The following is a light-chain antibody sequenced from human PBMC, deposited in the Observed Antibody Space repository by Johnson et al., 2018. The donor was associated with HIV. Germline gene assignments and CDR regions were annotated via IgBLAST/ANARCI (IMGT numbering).Light chain of an antibody. V-gene: IGLV1-51*02. Sequence: QSVLTQPPSVSAAPGQKVTISCSGSSSNIGNNYVSWYQQLPGTAPKLLIYENNKRPSGIPDRFSGSKSGTSATLDITGLQTGDEGYYYCGAWDSSLGAHYVFGTGTRVTVL. CDR3: GAWDSSLGAHYV. J-gene: IGLJ1*01. CDR2: ENN. CDR1: SSNIGNNY.